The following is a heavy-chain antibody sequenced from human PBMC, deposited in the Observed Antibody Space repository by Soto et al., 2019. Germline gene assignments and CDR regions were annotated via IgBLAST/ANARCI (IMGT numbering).Heavy chain of an antibody. D-gene: IGHD1-26*01. CDR1: GFTFTSSA. J-gene: IGHJ6*02. Sequence: ASVKVSCKASGFTFTSSAVQWVRQARGQRLEWIGWIVVGSGNTNYAQKFQERVTITRDMSTSTAYMELSSLRSEDTAVYYCAAEGVGATGGYYYYGMDVWGRGTTVTVSS. CDR3: AAEGVGATGGYYYYGMDV. V-gene: IGHV1-58*01. CDR2: IVVGSGNT.